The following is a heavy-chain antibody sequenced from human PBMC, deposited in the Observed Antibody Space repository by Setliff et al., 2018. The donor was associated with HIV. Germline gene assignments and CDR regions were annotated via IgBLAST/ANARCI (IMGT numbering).Heavy chain of an antibody. CDR2: INPNSGGT. V-gene: IGHV1-2*06. CDR1: EYSFTDYY. D-gene: IGHD3-9*01. CDR3: ATLSDYDILSLDL. Sequence: ASVKVSCKTSEYSFTDYYIHWIRQAPGQGLEWMGRINPNSGGTDYAQKFLGRVTMTSDTSISTAYMELSSLRSEDTAVYYCATLSDYDILSLDLWGQGTLVTVSS. J-gene: IGHJ5*02.